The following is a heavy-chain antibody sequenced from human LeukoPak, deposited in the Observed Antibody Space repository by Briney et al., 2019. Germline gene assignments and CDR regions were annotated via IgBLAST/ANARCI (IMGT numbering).Heavy chain of an antibody. D-gene: IGHD6-13*01. CDR3: ARADGYSSSWFDY. V-gene: IGHV4-30-4*01. CDR2: IYYSGST. Sequence: SETLSLTCAVSGGSISSGDYYWSWIRQPPGKGLEWIGYIYYSGSTYYSPSLKSRVTISVDTSKNQFSLKLSSVTAADTAVYYCARADGYSSSWFDYWGQGTLVTVSS. CDR1: GGSISSGDYY. J-gene: IGHJ4*02.